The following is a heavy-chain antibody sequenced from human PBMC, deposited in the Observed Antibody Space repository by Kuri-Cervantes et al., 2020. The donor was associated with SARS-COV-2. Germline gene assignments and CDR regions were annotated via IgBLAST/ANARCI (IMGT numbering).Heavy chain of an antibody. D-gene: IGHD1-1*01. CDR2: ISYDGSNK. V-gene: IGHV3-30*03. Sequence: GGSLRLSCAASGFTFRSYGMHWVRQAPGKGLEWVAVISYDGSNKYYADSVKGRFTISRDNSKNMLFLQMNSLRAEDTAVYYCVRDGDHWNFDYWGQGTLVTVSS. CDR3: VRDGDHWNFDY. J-gene: IGHJ4*02. CDR1: GFTFRSYG.